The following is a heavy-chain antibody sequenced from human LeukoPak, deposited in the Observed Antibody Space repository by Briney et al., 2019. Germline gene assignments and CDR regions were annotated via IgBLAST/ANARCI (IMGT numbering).Heavy chain of an antibody. CDR1: GFTFDEYA. D-gene: IGHD3-16*01. CDR3: AREIIGGAMDV. Sequence: GGSLRLSCVASGFTFDEYAMHWVRQAPGKGLEWLSYISGSATSIYYADSVKGRFTISRDNAKKSLYLQMDSLRAEDTAVYYCAREIIGGAMDVWGQGTTVTVS. CDR2: ISGSATSI. V-gene: IGHV3-48*03. J-gene: IGHJ6*02.